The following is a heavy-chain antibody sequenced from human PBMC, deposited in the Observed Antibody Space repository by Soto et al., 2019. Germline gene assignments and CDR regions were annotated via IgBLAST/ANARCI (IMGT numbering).Heavy chain of an antibody. CDR2: INGDGSST. D-gene: IGHD3-10*01. J-gene: IGHJ4*02. CDR3: AKGGDYGSVHY. CDR1: GFTFSSFR. Sequence: EVQLVESGGGLVQPGGSLRLSCAASGFTFSSFRMYWVRQAPGKGLVWVSHINGDGSSTSYADSVKGRFTISRDNAKDTLYLQMSSLRAEDTAVYYCAKGGDYGSVHYWGQGTLVTVSS. V-gene: IGHV3-74*01.